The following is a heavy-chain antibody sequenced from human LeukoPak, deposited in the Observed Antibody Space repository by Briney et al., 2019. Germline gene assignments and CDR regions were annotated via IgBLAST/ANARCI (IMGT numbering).Heavy chain of an antibody. J-gene: IGHJ4*02. CDR2: ISAYNGNT. CDR3: ATGLRRYSGWPQVY. D-gene: IGHD6-19*01. CDR1: GGTFSSYA. Sequence: GASVKVSCKDSGGTFSSYAISWVRQAPGQGLEWMGWISAYNGNTNYAQKLQGRVAMTTDTSTSTAYMELRSLRSDDTAVYYCATGLRRYSGWPQVYWGQGTLVTVSS. V-gene: IGHV1-18*01.